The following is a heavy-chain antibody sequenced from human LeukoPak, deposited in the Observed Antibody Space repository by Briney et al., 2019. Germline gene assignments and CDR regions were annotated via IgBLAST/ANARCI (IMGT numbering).Heavy chain of an antibody. J-gene: IGHJ4*02. D-gene: IGHD6-19*01. V-gene: IGHV3-49*04. Sequence: GRSLRLSCAASGFTFGDYAMAWVRRAPGKGLEWVGSIRSKAYGGTIQYAASVKGRFTISRDDSTSTAYVQMNSLKSEDTAVYHCARVEPLPSSGIEVAADYWGQGTLVTVSS. CDR2: IRSKAYGGTI. CDR3: ARVEPLPSSGIEVAADY. CDR1: GFTFGDYA.